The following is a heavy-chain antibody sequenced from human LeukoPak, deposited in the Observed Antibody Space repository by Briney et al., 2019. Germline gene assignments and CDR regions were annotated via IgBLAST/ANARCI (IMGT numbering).Heavy chain of an antibody. CDR3: ARGYRYADR. J-gene: IGHJ5*02. CDR2: IYSDGST. V-gene: IGHV3-66*01. D-gene: IGHD5-18*01. CDR1: GFTFGDYA. Sequence: PGRSLRLSCSASGFTFGDYALNWVRQAPGKGLEWVSVIYSDGSTYYADSVKGRFIISRDNSKNTMHLQMNSLRVEDTAVYYCARGYRYADRWGQGTLVTVSS.